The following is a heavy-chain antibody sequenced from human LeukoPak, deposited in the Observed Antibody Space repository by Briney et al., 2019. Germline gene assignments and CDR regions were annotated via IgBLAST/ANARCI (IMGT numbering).Heavy chain of an antibody. D-gene: IGHD6-19*01. CDR1: GGTFSSYA. CDR3: ARGPGIAVADNFDY. Sequence: SVKVSCKASGGTFSSYAISWVRQAPGQGLEWMGGIIPIFGTANYAQKFQGRVTITADKSTSTAYMELSSLRSEDTAVCYCARGPGIAVADNFDYWGQGTLVTVSS. V-gene: IGHV1-69*06. J-gene: IGHJ4*02. CDR2: IIPIFGTA.